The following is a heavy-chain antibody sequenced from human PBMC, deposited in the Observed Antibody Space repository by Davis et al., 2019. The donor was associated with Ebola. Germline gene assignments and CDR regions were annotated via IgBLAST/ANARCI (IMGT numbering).Heavy chain of an antibody. CDR1: GFTFSNAW. CDR3: ARETGY. D-gene: IGHD1-1*01. J-gene: IGHJ4*02. CDR2: IKQDGSEK. V-gene: IGHV3-7*01. Sequence: GGSLRLSCAASGFTFSNAWMSWVRQAPGKGLEWVANIKQDGSEKYYVDSVKGRFTISRDNAKNSLYLQMNSLRAEDTAVYYCARETGYWGQGTLVTVSS.